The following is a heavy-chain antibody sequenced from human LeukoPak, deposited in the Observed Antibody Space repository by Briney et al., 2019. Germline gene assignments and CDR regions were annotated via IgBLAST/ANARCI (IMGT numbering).Heavy chain of an antibody. Sequence: ASVKVSCKASGGSFSSYVITWVRQAPGQGLEWMGRIIPVLGVSNFAQKFQGRVTITADKSTHTAHMKLSRLESGDTAVYYCTREGVYAPDPSSYHRAAFDIWGQGTVVIVSS. CDR3: TREGVYAPDPSSYHRAAFDI. V-gene: IGHV1-69*04. CDR2: IIPVLGVS. J-gene: IGHJ3*02. D-gene: IGHD3-16*02. CDR1: GGSFSSYV.